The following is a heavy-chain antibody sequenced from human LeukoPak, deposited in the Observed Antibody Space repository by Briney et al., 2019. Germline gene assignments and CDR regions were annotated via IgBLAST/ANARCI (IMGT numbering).Heavy chain of an antibody. CDR2: INPSGGST. J-gene: IGHJ3*02. CDR1: GYTFTSYY. CDR3: ARTPEDEDAFDI. Sequence: ASVKVSCKASGYTFTSYYMHWVRPAPGQGLEWMGIINPSGGSTSYAQKFQGRVTMTRDTSTSTVYMELSSLRSEDTAAYYCARTPEDEDAFDIWGQGTMVTVSS. V-gene: IGHV1-46*01.